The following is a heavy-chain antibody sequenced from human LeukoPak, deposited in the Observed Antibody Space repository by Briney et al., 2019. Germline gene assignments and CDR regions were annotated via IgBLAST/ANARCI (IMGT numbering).Heavy chain of an antibody. CDR3: ALRGYFDWSFDY. CDR2: IYYSGST. J-gene: IGHJ4*02. D-gene: IGHD3-9*01. CDR1: GGSISSSSYY. V-gene: IGHV4-39*07. Sequence: SETLSLTCTVSGGSISSSSYYWGWIRQPPGKGLEWIGSIYYSGSTYYNPSLKSRVTMSVDTSKTQFSLKLSSVTAADTAVYYCALRGYFDWSFDYWGQGTLVTVSS.